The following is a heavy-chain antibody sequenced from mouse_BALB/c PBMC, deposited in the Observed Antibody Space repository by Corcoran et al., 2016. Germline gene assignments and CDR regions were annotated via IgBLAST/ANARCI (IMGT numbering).Heavy chain of an antibody. CDR2: INPSTGYT. J-gene: IGHJ1*01. V-gene: IGHV1-7*01. CDR3: ARRGPLRYFDV. D-gene: IGHD2-10*01. CDR1: GYTFTSYW. Sequence: QVQLQQSGAELAKPGASVKMSCKASGYTFTSYWMHWVKQRTGQGLEWIGYINPSTGYTEYNQKFKDKATLTADKSSSTAYMQLSSLTSEDSAVYYCARRGPLRYFDVWGAGTTVTVSS.